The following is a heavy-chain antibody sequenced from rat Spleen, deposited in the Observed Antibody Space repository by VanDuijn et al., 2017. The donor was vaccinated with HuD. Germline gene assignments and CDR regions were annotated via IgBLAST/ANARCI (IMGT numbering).Heavy chain of an antibody. CDR2: IRNTGGT. CDR3: TREGELHVMDA. V-gene: IGHV2-41*01. D-gene: IGHD1-8*01. J-gene: IGHJ4*01. CDR1: GFSLTSYN. Sequence: QVQLKESGPGLVQPSQTLSLTCTVAGFSLTSYNVHWVRQPPGKGLEWMGVIRNTGGTRYNSALKSRLSINKDTSKSQVFLKMNSRQTEDTAMFYCTREGELHVMDAWGQGASVTVSS.